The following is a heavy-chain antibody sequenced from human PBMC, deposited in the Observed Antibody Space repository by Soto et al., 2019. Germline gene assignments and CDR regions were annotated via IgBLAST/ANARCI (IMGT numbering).Heavy chain of an antibody. V-gene: IGHV3-30*18. CDR3: AKAVSCTVTTAFYYYAMDV. Sequence: GGSLRLSCAASGFTFSSYGMHWVRQAPGKGLEWVAVISYDGSNKYYADSVKGRFTISRDNSKNTLYLQMNSLRTEDTAVYYCAKAVSCTVTTAFYYYAMDVWGRGTTVTVSS. CDR2: ISYDGSNK. J-gene: IGHJ6*02. CDR1: GFTFSSYG. D-gene: IGHD4-17*01.